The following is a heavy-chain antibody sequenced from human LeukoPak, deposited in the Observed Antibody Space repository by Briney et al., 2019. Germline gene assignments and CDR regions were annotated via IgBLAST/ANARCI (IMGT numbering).Heavy chain of an antibody. V-gene: IGHV3-30*04. Sequence: GGSLRLSCAASGFTFSSYAMHWVRQAPGKWLEWVAVISYDGSNKYYADSVKGRFTISRDNSKNTLYLQMNSLRAEDTAVYYCAKGSPYYYDSSGYSYWGQGTLVTVSS. D-gene: IGHD3-22*01. CDR3: AKGSPYYYDSSGYSY. CDR2: ISYDGSNK. J-gene: IGHJ4*02. CDR1: GFTFSSYA.